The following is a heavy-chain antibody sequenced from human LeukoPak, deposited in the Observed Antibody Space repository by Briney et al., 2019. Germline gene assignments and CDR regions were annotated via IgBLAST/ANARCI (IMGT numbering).Heavy chain of an antibody. CDR1: GGSIDNSNYL. CDR2: VSSSGTT. CDR3: ARVVIGDFAYNWLDP. D-gene: IGHD2/OR15-2a*01. V-gene: IGHV4-39*01. Sequence: SEALSLTCGVSGGSIDNSNYLWAWIRQSPQKGLEWVGSVSSSGTTHCKTSLKSRVAISLDTSKNQLSLRLTSVTAADTAVYSCARVVIGDFAYNWLDPWGQGTLVTVSS. J-gene: IGHJ5*02.